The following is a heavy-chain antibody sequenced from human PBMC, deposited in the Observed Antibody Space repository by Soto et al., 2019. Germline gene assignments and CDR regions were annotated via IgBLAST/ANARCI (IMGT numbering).Heavy chain of an antibody. CDR2: SSSSDNTI. J-gene: IGHJ2*01. Sequence: QVQLVESGGGLVKPGGSLRLSCAASGFTFSDYYMSWIRQAPGKGLEWVSDSSSSDNTIYYADSVKGRFTISKDNAKNSLYLQMNSLRAEDTAVYYCARGELNWYFDLWGRGILVTVSS. D-gene: IGHD1-7*01. V-gene: IGHV3-11*01. CDR3: ARGELNWYFDL. CDR1: GFTFSDYY.